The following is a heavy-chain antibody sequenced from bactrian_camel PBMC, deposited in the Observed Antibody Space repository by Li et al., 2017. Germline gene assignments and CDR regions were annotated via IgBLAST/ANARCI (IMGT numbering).Heavy chain of an antibody. V-gene: IGHV3S53*01. CDR1: GYTYSSYC. CDR3: AAVRSGWGTVATDCRAGQLSASDFAA. J-gene: IGHJ6*01. CDR2: IDSDGST. Sequence: QLVESGGGSVQVGGSLRLSCAASGYTYSSYCMGWFRQVPGKQEREEVAAIDSDGSTSYADSVKGRFTISTDNAKNTLYLQMNSLKPDDTGTYFCAAVRSGWGTVATDCRAGQLSASDFAAWGQGTQVTVS. D-gene: IGHD6*01.